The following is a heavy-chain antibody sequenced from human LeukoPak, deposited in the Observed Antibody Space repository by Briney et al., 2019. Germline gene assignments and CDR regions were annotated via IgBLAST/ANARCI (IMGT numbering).Heavy chain of an antibody. J-gene: IGHJ4*02. V-gene: IGHV4-4*02. CDR2: IYHSGST. D-gene: IGHD3-22*01. Sequence: PSGPLSLTCAVSGGSISSSNWWSWVRQPPGKGLEWIGEIYHSGSTNYNPSLKSRVTISVDKSKNQFSLKLSSVTAADTAVYYCARDSYDSSGYYPYFDYWGQGTLVTVSS. CDR1: GGSISSSNW. CDR3: ARDSYDSSGYYPYFDY.